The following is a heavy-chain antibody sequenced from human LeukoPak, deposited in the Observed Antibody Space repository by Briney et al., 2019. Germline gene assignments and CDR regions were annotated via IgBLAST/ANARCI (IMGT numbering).Heavy chain of an antibody. V-gene: IGHV1-18*01. CDR2: ISAYNGNT. D-gene: IGHD4-17*01. CDR1: GYTFTIYG. Sequence: ASVNVSCKASGYTFTIYGISGVRQAPGQGLEWMGWISAYNGNTNYAQKLQGRVTITTDTSTTTAYMELSSLRSDDTAVYYCATGQAYGDHNWFDPWGQGTLVTVSS. CDR3: ATGQAYGDHNWFDP. J-gene: IGHJ5*02.